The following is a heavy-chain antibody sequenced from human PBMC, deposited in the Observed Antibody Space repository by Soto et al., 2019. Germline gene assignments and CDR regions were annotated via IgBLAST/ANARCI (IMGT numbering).Heavy chain of an antibody. CDR1: GFTFSSYG. Sequence: GGSLRLSCAASGFTFSSYGMHWVRQAPGKGLEWVAVIWYDGSNKYYADSVKGRFTISRDNSKNTLYLQMNSLRAEDTAVYYCAKDGLRYSSRGAAGYYYYMDVWGKGTTVTVSS. J-gene: IGHJ6*03. V-gene: IGHV3-33*06. CDR3: AKDGLRYSSRGAAGYYYYMDV. D-gene: IGHD6-13*01. CDR2: IWYDGSNK.